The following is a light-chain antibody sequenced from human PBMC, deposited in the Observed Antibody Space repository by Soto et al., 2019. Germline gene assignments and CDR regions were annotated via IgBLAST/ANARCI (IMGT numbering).Light chain of an antibody. CDR2: GTS. Sequence: EIELTQSPGTVSLSQGERATLSCRASQSAGNTYLAWYQQKPGQAPMLLIYGTSSRATGIPNRFSGSRSGTEFTLTIDKVEPEDFALYYCQQYGSSRTFGQGTKVEVK. V-gene: IGKV3-20*01. CDR3: QQYGSSRT. CDR1: QSAGNTY. J-gene: IGKJ1*01.